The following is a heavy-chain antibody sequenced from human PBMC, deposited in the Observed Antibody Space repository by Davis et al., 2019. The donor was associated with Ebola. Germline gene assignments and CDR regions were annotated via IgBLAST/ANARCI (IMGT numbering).Heavy chain of an antibody. Sequence: PGGSLRLSCAASGFTFSRTDMNWFRQAPGGGPEWVSSISGSGGNTYYTDSVKGRFTISRDNSMNTLFLQMNSLRVEDTALYYCAGRRGAVAGTGFDYWGQGTLVTVSS. J-gene: IGHJ4*02. V-gene: IGHV3-23*01. CDR1: GFTFSRTD. CDR2: ISGSGGNT. D-gene: IGHD6-19*01. CDR3: AGRRGAVAGTGFDY.